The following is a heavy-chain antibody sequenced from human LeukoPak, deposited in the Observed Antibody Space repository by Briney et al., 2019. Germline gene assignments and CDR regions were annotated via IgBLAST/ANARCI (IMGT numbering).Heavy chain of an antibody. Sequence: GGSLRLSCAASGFTFSSYWMHWVRQAPGKGLVWVSRINSDGSSTSYADSVKGRFTISRDNAKNTLYLQMNSLRAEDTAVYYCARRYSSSWYWYFDLWGRGTLVTVSS. CDR1: GFTFSSYW. CDR3: ARRYSSSWYWYFDL. D-gene: IGHD6-13*01. V-gene: IGHV3-74*01. CDR2: INSDGSST. J-gene: IGHJ2*01.